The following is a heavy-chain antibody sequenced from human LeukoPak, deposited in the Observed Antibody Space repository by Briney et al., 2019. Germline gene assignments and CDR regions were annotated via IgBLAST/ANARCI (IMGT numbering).Heavy chain of an antibody. CDR2: INHSGNT. CDR3: AREGVVGAYGHFDY. J-gene: IGHJ4*02. CDR1: GGSFSGYY. V-gene: IGHV4-34*01. D-gene: IGHD2-15*01. Sequence: SETLSLTCAVYGGSFSGYYWSWIRQPPGKGLEWIGEINHSGNTNYNPSLKSRVTISVDTSKNQFSLKLSSVTAADTAVYYCAREGVVGAYGHFDYWGQGTLVTVSS.